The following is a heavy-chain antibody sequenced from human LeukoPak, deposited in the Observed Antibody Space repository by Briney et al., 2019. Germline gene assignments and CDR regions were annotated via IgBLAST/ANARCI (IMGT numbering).Heavy chain of an antibody. J-gene: IGHJ6*04. CDR2: INAGNGNT. D-gene: IGHD1-1*01. Sequence: AASVKVSCKASGYTFTSYAMHWVRQAPGQRLEWMGWINAGNGNTKYSQKFQGRVTITRDTSASTAYMELSSLRSEDTAVYYCARDGLSTTGTTWEDYYYYGMDVWGKGTTDTVSS. V-gene: IGHV1-3*01. CDR3: ARDGLSTTGTTWEDYYYYGMDV. CDR1: GYTFTSYA.